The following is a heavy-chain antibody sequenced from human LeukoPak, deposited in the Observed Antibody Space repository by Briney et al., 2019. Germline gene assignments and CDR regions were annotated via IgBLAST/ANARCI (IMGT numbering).Heavy chain of an antibody. V-gene: IGHV3-23*01. Sequence: GESLRLSCAASGFTFSIYAMSWVRQAPGKGLEWVSAISGSGGSTYYADSVKGRFTISRDNSKNTLYLQMNNLRAEDTAVYSCAKVNYDSSGYYPYFDYWGQGTLVTVSS. CDR2: ISGSGGST. CDR1: GFTFSIYA. CDR3: AKVNYDSSGYYPYFDY. D-gene: IGHD3-22*01. J-gene: IGHJ4*02.